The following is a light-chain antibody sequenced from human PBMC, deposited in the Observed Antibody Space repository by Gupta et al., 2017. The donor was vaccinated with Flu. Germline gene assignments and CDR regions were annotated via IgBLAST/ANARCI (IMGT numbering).Light chain of an antibody. V-gene: IGKV3-15*01. Sequence: EIEMTQSPATLSVSPGERATLSCRASQSVNSNLAWYQQKPGQTPRLLIIGASTRATGIPARFSGSGSGTEFTLAISSLQSEEFAVYYCQQYNNWPRTFGQGTKVEIK. CDR3: QQYNNWPRT. J-gene: IGKJ1*01. CDR2: GAS. CDR1: QSVNSN.